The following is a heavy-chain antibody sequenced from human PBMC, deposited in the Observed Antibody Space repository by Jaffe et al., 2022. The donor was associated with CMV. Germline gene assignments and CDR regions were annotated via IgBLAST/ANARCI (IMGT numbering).Heavy chain of an antibody. CDR1: GFTFSHYA. J-gene: IGHJ6*03. D-gene: IGHD4-17*01. Sequence: EVQVVESGGGLVQPGGSLRLSCVASGFTFSHYAMHWVRQAPGTGLEYVSAISGDGRGTFYANSVKGRFTISRDNSKNTLFLQMGSLRGEDMAVYYCARSSGLTSVSTYFMDVWGKGTTVTVSS. V-gene: IGHV3-64*01. CDR3: ARSSGLTSVSTYFMDV. CDR2: ISGDGRGT.